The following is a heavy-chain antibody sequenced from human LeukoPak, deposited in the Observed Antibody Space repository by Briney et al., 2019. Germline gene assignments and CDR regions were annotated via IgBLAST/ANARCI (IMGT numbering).Heavy chain of an antibody. CDR2: IYPGDSDT. V-gene: IGHV5-51*01. CDR3: ARSWRYSYGYDFWFDP. J-gene: IGHJ5*02. CDR1: GYPFNNYW. D-gene: IGHD5-18*01. Sequence: GESLKISCKGSGYPFNNYWIGWVRQMPGKGLEWMGIIYPGDSDTRYSPSFQGQVTISADKSISTAYLQWSSLKASDTAMYYCARSWRYSYGYDFWFDPWGQGTLVTVSS.